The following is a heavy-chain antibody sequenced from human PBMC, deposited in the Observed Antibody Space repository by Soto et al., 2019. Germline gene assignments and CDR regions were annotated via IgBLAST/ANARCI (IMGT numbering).Heavy chain of an antibody. D-gene: IGHD3-10*01. CDR1: GFSFDSHA. CDR2: ISSRGATV. J-gene: IGHJ4*02. CDR3: ARDQGLIAVHYYYFDS. V-gene: IGHV3-23*01. Sequence: HPGGSLRLSCVASGFSFDSHAISWVRQAPGKGLEWVSSISSRGATVFYADSVKGRFTISRDNSDNSVYLQMNSLRAEDTAVYFFARDQGLIAVHYYYFDSWGQGTLVTVSS.